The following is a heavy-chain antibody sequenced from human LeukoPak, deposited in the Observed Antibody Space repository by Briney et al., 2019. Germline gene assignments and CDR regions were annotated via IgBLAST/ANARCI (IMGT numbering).Heavy chain of an antibody. D-gene: IGHD3-10*01. J-gene: IGHJ4*02. Sequence: ASVKVSCKASGYTFTGYYMHWVRQAPGQGLEWMGWINPNSGGTNYAQKFRGRVTMTRDTSFSTAYMELSRLRSDDTAVYYCARDMKSLFLRGSGSATHPLDYWGQGTLVTVSS. V-gene: IGHV1-2*02. CDR1: GYTFTGYY. CDR3: ARDMKSLFLRGSGSATHPLDY. CDR2: INPNSGGT.